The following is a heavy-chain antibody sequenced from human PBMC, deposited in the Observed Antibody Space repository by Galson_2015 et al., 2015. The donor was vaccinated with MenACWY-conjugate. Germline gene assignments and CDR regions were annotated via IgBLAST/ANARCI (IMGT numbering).Heavy chain of an antibody. CDR3: ARDGYCGGDCFSTDRAYYYYMDV. CDR2: IHYSGRN. J-gene: IGHJ6*03. V-gene: IGHV4-31*03. D-gene: IGHD2-21*01. CDR1: GASLSSGGYY. Sequence: TLSLTCSVSGASLSSGGYYWSWIRQHPGQGLEWIGHIHYSGRNYCNPSLQSRISMSVDTSKNQLSLTLTSVTAADTAVYYCARDGYCGGDCFSTDRAYYYYMDVWGRGTTVTVYS.